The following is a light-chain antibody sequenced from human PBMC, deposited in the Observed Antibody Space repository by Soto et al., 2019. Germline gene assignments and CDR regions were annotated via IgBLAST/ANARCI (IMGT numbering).Light chain of an antibody. Sequence: QPVLTQSPSASASLGASVKLTCTLSGGHSSYAIAWHQQQPGKGPRYLMKLDSDGSHNKGDGIPDRFSGSSSGAERYLTISSLQSKDEADYYCQTWGSGIPVVFGGGTKLTVL. CDR2: LDSDGSH. CDR3: QTWGSGIPVV. CDR1: GGHSSYA. J-gene: IGLJ2*01. V-gene: IGLV4-69*01.